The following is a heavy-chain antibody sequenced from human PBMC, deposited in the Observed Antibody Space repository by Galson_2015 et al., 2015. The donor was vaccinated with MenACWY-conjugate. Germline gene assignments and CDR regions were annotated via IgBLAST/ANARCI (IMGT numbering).Heavy chain of an antibody. CDR2: INPSGGST. V-gene: IGHV1-46*01. CDR3: AVHYYDSSGYYYADAFDI. J-gene: IGHJ3*02. D-gene: IGHD3-22*01. Sequence: SVKVSCKASGYTFTSYYMHWVRQAPGQGLEWMGIINPSGGSTSYAQKFQGRVTMTRDTSTSTVYMELSSLRSEDTAVYYCAVHYYDSSGYYYADAFDIWGQGTMVTVSS. CDR1: GYTFTSYY.